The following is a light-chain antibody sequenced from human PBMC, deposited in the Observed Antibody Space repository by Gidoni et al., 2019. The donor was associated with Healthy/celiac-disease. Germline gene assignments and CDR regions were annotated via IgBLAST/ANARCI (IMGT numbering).Light chain of an antibody. CDR3: QQYDNFWT. J-gene: IGKJ1*01. V-gene: IGKV1-33*01. Sequence: DIQMTQSPSSLYASVGDRVTITCQASQDISNYLNWYQQKPGKAPKLLIYDASNLETGVQSRFSGSGSGTDFTFTISSLQPEDIATYYCQQYDNFWTFXQXTKVEIK. CDR1: QDISNY. CDR2: DAS.